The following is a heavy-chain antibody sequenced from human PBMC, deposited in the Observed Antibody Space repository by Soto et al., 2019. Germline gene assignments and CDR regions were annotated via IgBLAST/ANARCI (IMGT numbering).Heavy chain of an antibody. CDR3: ARAQAAAGGLTH. Sequence: PSETLSLTCTVSGGSISSGGYYWSWIRQHPGKGLEWIGYIYYSGSTYYNPSLKSRVTISVDTSKNQFSLKLSSVTAADTAVYYCARAQAAAGGLTHWGQGTLVTVSS. D-gene: IGHD6-13*01. V-gene: IGHV4-31*03. J-gene: IGHJ4*02. CDR1: GGSISSGGYY. CDR2: IYYSGST.